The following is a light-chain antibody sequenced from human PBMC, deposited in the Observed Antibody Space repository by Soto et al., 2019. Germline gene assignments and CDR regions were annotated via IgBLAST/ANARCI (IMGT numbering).Light chain of an antibody. CDR3: PQANSFPIT. CDR1: QDISNS. Sequence: IQLIRSPSSLSTSVGERVTITRQASQDISNSLNWYQQKPGKAPKLLIYAASSLQSGVPSRFSGSGSGTDFTLTISSLQPEDFATYYCPQANSFPITSCQGTLLEIK. J-gene: IGKJ5*01. V-gene: IGKV1-12*01. CDR2: AAS.